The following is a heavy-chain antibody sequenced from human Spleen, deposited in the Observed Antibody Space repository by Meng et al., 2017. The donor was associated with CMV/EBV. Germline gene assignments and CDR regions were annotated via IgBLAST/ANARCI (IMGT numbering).Heavy chain of an antibody. J-gene: IGHJ4*02. CDR1: GGSISSSNL. Sequence: QAQLQESGPGLGKPSGTLSLTCAVPGGSISSSNLWTWVRQVPGKGLEWIGEIYHSGSTNYNPSLKSRVTISVDKFKNQFSLKLGSVTAADTAVYYCARIERRRILKYCGSDCSTTDYWGQGTLVTVSS. CDR3: ARIERRRILKYCGSDCSTTDY. CDR2: IYHSGST. D-gene: IGHD2-21*02. V-gene: IGHV4-4*02.